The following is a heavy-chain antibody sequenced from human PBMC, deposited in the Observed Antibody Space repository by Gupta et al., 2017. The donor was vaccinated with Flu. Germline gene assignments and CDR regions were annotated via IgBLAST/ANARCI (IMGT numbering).Heavy chain of an antibody. CDR2: ISSFGIR. CDR3: ARGHWAN. J-gene: IGHJ4*02. CDR1: GFTLSSYD. Sequence: EVQLVESGVGLVQPGGSLSLSCSASGFTLSSYDMSWVRQAPGRGLEWVSFISSFGIRYYGDPVRGRFTISRDNANNSLYLQMSGLRDEDTAVYYCARGHWANWGQGTLVTVSS. D-gene: IGHD3-16*01. V-gene: IGHV3-48*03.